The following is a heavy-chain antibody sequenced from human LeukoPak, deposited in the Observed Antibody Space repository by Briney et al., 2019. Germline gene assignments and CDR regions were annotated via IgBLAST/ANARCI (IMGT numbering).Heavy chain of an antibody. J-gene: IGHJ5*02. CDR3: ARTDGNWFDP. CDR1: GGSISSYY. Sequence: PSETLSPTCTVSGGSISSYYWSWIRQPPGKGLEWIGYIYYSGSTNYNPSLKSRVTISVDTSKNQFSLKLSSVTAADTAVYYCARTDGNWFDPWGQGTLVTVSS. CDR2: IYYSGST. V-gene: IGHV4-59*01.